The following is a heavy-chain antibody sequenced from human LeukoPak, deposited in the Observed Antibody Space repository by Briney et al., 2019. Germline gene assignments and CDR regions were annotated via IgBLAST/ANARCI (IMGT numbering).Heavy chain of an antibody. CDR3: ARGSVVVVAATVFDY. V-gene: IGHV4-34*01. CDR2: INHSGST. CDR1: GGSFSGYY. Sequence: SETLSLTCAVYGGSFSGYYWSWIRQPPGKGLEWIGEINHSGSTNYNPSLKSRVTISVDTSKNQFSLKLSSVTAADTAVYYCARGSVVVVAATVFDYWGQGTLVIVSS. D-gene: IGHD2-15*01. J-gene: IGHJ4*02.